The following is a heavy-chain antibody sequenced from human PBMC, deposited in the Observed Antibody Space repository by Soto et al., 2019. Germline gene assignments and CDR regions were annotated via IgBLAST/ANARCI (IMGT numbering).Heavy chain of an antibody. V-gene: IGHV4-59*12. D-gene: IGHD6-13*01. CDR1: GGSISSYY. J-gene: IGHJ2*01. CDR2: IYYSGST. Sequence: QVQLQESGPGLVKPSETLSLTCTVSGGSISSYYWSWIRQPPGKGLEWIGYIYYSGSTNYNPSLKSRVTISVDTSKNQFSLKLSSVTAADTAVYYCAGEEGTHSSSWYGYFDLWGRGTLVTVSS. CDR3: AGEEGTHSSSWYGYFDL.